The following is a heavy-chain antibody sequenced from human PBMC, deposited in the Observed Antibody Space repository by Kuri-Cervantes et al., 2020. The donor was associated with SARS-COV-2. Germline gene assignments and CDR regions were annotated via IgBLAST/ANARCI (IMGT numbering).Heavy chain of an antibody. V-gene: IGHV4-34*01. CDR1: GGSFSGYY. J-gene: IGHJ4*02. CDR2: INHSGST. D-gene: IGHD7-27*01. CDR3: ARDRELGL. Sequence: SQTLSLTCAVYGGSFSGYYWSWIRQPPGKGLEWIGEINHSGSTNYDPSLKSRVTISVDTSKNQFSLKLSSVTAADTAVYYCARDRELGLWGQGTLVTVSS.